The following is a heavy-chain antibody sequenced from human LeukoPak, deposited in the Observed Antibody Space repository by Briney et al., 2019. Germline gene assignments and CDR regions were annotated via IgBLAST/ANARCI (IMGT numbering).Heavy chain of an antibody. D-gene: IGHD3-9*01. CDR1: GSIFDDYS. CDR2: IDWSTNTT. Sequence: GRSLRLSCAASGSIFDDYSMHWVRQAPGKGLKWVSSIDWSTNTTGYADSVKGRFSISRDNAKNSLYLQMNSLISEDTAFYYCTKGQDSDILTGYYKDAFDIWGQGTMVTVSS. J-gene: IGHJ3*02. CDR3: TKGQDSDILTGYYKDAFDI. V-gene: IGHV3-9*01.